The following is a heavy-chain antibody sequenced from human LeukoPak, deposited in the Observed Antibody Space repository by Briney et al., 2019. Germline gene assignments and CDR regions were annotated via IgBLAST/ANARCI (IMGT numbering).Heavy chain of an antibody. D-gene: IGHD6-6*01. CDR2: ISYDGSNK. J-gene: IGHJ6*02. V-gene: IGHV3-30*18. CDR3: AKTKGEYSSSWTNYYYYYGMDV. CDR1: GFTFSSYG. Sequence: GGSLRLSCAASGFTFSSYGMHWVRQAPGKGLEWVAVISYDGSNKYYADSVKGRFTISRDNSKNTLYLQMNSLRAEDTAVCYCAKTKGEYSSSWTNYYYYYGMDVWGQGTTVTVSS.